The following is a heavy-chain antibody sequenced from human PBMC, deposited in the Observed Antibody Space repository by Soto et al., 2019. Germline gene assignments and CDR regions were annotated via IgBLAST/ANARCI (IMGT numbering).Heavy chain of an antibody. V-gene: IGHV3-30*18. CDR1: GFTFSSYG. J-gene: IGHJ6*02. Sequence: GGSLRLSCAASGFTFSSYGMHWVRQAPGKGLEWVAVISYDGSNKYYADSVKGRFTISRDNSKNTLYLQMNSLRAEDTAVYYCAKDRYAGGQLKYTSLYYYYYGMDVWGQGTTVTVSS. D-gene: IGHD3-16*02. CDR2: ISYDGSNK. CDR3: AKDRYAGGQLKYTSLYYYYYGMDV.